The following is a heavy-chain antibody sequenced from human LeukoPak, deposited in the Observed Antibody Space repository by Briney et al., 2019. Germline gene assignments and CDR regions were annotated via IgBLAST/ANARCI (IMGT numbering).Heavy chain of an antibody. CDR3: AREVAARLDY. D-gene: IGHD6-6*01. CDR1: GFTFSNFWV. CDR2: IYYSGST. V-gene: IGHV4-39*02. J-gene: IGHJ4*02. Sequence: AGGSLRLSCTASGFTFSNFWVGWVRQPPGKGLEWIGSIYYSGSTYYNPSLKSRVTISVDTSKNQFSLKLSSVTAADTAVYYCAREVAARLDYWGQGTLVTVSS.